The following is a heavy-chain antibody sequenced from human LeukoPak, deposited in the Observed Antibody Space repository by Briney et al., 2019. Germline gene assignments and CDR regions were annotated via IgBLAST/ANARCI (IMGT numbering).Heavy chain of an antibody. Sequence: ASVKVSCKASGYTFTSYDINWVRQATGQGVEWMGWMNPNSGNTGYAQKFQGRVTITRNTSISTAYMELSSLRSEDTAVYYCAIWAFAYCGGDCYSFSDHYYYMDVWGKGTTVTVSS. D-gene: IGHD2-21*01. CDR2: MNPNSGNT. CDR1: GYTFTSYD. J-gene: IGHJ6*03. V-gene: IGHV1-8*03. CDR3: AIWAFAYCGGDCYSFSDHYYYMDV.